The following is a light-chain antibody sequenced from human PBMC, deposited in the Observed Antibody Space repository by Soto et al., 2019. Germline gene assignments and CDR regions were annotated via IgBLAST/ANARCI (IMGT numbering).Light chain of an antibody. J-gene: IGKJ4*01. CDR3: QPYNNWPLT. CDR1: QGIGDT. Sequence: VMRQSRATVSGSPGEGATLACRASQGIGDTLAWYQHKPGQTPRLLIYDTSTRATGVPTRFSGSRSGAEFTLTINSLQSEDFAVYYCQPYNNWPLTFGGGTKVDIK. V-gene: IGKV3-15*01. CDR2: DTS.